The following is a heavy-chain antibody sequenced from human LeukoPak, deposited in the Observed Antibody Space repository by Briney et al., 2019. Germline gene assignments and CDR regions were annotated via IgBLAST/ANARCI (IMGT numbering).Heavy chain of an antibody. Sequence: SGGSLRLSCAASGFTFSSYWMSWVRQAPGKGLEWVANIKQDGSEKYYVDSVKGRFTISRDNAKNSLYLQMNSLRAEDTAVYYCARGGYSSSWYVDYWGQGTLVTVSS. V-gene: IGHV3-7*01. D-gene: IGHD6-13*01. CDR3: ARGGYSSSWYVDY. J-gene: IGHJ4*02. CDR1: GFTFSSYW. CDR2: IKQDGSEK.